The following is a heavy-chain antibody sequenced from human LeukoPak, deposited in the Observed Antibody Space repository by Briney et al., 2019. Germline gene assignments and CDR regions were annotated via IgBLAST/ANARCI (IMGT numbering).Heavy chain of an antibody. J-gene: IGHJ6*03. D-gene: IGHD2-2*01. V-gene: IGHV1-18*01. CDR1: GDTFTSYG. CDR2: ISAYNGNT. Sequence: ASVKVSCKASGDTFTSYGISWVRQAPGQGLEWMGWISAYNGNTNYAQKLQGRVTMTTDTSTSTAYMELRSLRSDDTAVYYCARASSTSNYYYYMDVWGKGTTVTVSS. CDR3: ARASSTSNYYYYMDV.